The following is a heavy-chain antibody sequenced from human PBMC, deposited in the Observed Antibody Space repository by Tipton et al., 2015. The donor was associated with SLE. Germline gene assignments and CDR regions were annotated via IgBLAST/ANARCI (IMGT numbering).Heavy chain of an antibody. J-gene: IGHJ4*02. V-gene: IGHV4-34*01. CDR1: GGSFSGYY. CDR3: ARANTAANWEYYFDY. Sequence: TLSLTCAVYGGSFSGYYWSWIRQPPGKGLEWIGEINHSGSTNYNPSLKSRVTISVDTSKNQFSLKLSSVTAADTAVYYCARANTAANWEYYFDYWGQGTLVTVSS. D-gene: IGHD7-27*01. CDR2: INHSGST.